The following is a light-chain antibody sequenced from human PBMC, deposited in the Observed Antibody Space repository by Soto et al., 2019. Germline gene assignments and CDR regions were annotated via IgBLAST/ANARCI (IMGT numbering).Light chain of an antibody. CDR2: GAS. J-gene: IGKJ2*02. V-gene: IGKV3-20*01. CDR3: QQYGSLCT. CDR1: QSVSSSY. Sequence: EIVLTQSPGTLSLSPGERATLSCRASQSVSSSYLAWYQQKPGQAPRLLIYGASSRATGIPDRFSGSGSGTDFTLTISRLEPEDFGVYYCQQYGSLCTFGEGTKLEIK.